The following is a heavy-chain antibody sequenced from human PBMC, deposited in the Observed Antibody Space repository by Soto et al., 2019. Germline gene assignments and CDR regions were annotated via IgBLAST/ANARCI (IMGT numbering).Heavy chain of an antibody. V-gene: IGHV3-23*01. Sequence: EVQLLESGGGLLQPGGSLRLSCVASGFTFSSYVVAWVRQAPGKGLDWVSVISASGGSTFYADSVKGRFTISRDNSKKTLYLQMNSLRVEDSAVYYCAKHAGDFCSYMDVWGKGTTVTVSS. D-gene: IGHD3-10*01. CDR3: AKHAGDFCSYMDV. J-gene: IGHJ6*03. CDR1: GFTFSSYV. CDR2: ISASGGST.